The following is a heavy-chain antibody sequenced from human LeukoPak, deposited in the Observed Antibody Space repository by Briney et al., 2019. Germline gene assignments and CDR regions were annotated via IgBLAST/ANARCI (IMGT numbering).Heavy chain of an antibody. J-gene: IGHJ4*02. CDR3: ARDESSSSWLYY. CDR1: GYTFTSYG. V-gene: IGHV1-18*01. Sequence: ASGKLSCNASGYTFTSYGISWKRQAHGQGHEWIGWISAYTGNTNDAQKLQGTVTMTTDTSTSTAYMELTSLRSDDTAVYYCARDESSSSWLYYWGQGALFTVSS. D-gene: IGHD6-13*01. CDR2: ISAYTGNT.